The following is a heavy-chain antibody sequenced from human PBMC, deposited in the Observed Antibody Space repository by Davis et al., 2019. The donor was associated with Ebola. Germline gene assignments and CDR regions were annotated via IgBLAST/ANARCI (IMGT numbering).Heavy chain of an antibody. CDR1: GFTFSSYE. Sequence: GESLKISCAASGFTFSSYEMNWVRQAPGKGLEWVSYISSSGSTIYYADSVKGRFTISRDNAKNSLYLQMNSLRAEDTAVYYCARDTYYYDSSGYYGRVGFDYWGQGTLVTVSS. V-gene: IGHV3-48*03. CDR3: ARDTYYYDSSGYYGRVGFDY. D-gene: IGHD3-22*01. CDR2: ISSSGSTI. J-gene: IGHJ4*02.